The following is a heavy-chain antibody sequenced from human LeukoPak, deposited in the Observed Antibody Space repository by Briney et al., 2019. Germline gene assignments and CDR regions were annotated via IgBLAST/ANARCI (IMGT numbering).Heavy chain of an antibody. CDR3: ARSRPGIAAAGRVPWFDP. CDR1: GGSISSYY. CDR2: IYYSGST. J-gene: IGHJ5*02. V-gene: IGHV4-59*01. D-gene: IGHD6-13*01. Sequence: SETLSLTCTVSGGSISSYYWSWIRQPPGKGLEWIGYIYYSGSTNYNPSLKSRVTISVDTSKNQFSLKLSSVTAAVTAVYYCARSRPGIAAAGRVPWFDPWGQGTLVTVSS.